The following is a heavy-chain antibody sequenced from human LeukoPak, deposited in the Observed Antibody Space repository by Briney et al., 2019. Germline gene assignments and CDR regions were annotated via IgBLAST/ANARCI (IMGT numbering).Heavy chain of an antibody. Sequence: PGGSLRLSCAPSGFTFSSYGMHWVRQAPGKGLGWVAGIWYDGSNKYYADSVKGRFTISRDNSNNTLYLQMNSLRAEDTAVYYCARDEMIGDFLGAFDIWGQGTMVPVSS. CDR2: IWYDGSNK. D-gene: IGHD3-22*01. CDR1: GFTFSSYG. CDR3: ARDEMIGDFLGAFDI. V-gene: IGHV3-33*01. J-gene: IGHJ3*02.